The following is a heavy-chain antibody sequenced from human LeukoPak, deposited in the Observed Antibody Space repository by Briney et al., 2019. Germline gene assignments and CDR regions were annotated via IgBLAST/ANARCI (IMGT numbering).Heavy chain of an antibody. J-gene: IGHJ4*02. Sequence: PGGSLRLSCAASGFTFSDHYMDWVRQAPGKGLEWVRRTRNKANSYTTEYAASVKGRFTISRDDSKNSLYLQMNSLKTEDTAVYYCARVLSSGWSGAVFDYWGQGTLVTVSS. CDR1: GFTFSDHY. CDR3: ARVLSSGWSGAVFDY. D-gene: IGHD6-13*01. V-gene: IGHV3-72*01. CDR2: TRNKANSYTT.